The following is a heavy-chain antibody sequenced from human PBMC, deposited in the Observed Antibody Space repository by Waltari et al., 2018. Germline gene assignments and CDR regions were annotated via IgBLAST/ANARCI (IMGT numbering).Heavy chain of an antibody. CDR1: GGSFSGYY. CDR2: INHSGST. Sequence: QVQLQQWGAGLLKPSETLSLTCAVYGGSFSGYYWSWIRQPPGKGLEWIGEINHSGSTNYNPSLKSRVTISVDTSKNQFSRKLSSVTAADTAVYYCARAPQYYDILTGYSPHYYYYGMDVWGQGTTVTVSS. J-gene: IGHJ6*02. CDR3: ARAPQYYDILTGYSPHYYYYGMDV. V-gene: IGHV4-34*01. D-gene: IGHD3-9*01.